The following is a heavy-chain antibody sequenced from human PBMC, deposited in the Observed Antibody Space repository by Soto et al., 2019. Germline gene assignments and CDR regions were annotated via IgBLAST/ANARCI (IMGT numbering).Heavy chain of an antibody. CDR3: ARDRRYDVLTGHRSPGLDYFGIDV. CDR2: IGYDGRDK. CDR1: GFTFGDYG. V-gene: IGHV3-33*01. Sequence: QVQVVESGGGVVQPGRSLRLSCAASGFTFGDYGMHWVRQAPGKGLDWVAVIGYDGRDKYYGESVKGRFTISRDDSKNTLYLEMKTLRAEDTAVYYCARDRRYDVLTGHRSPGLDYFGIDVWGQGTTVTVSS. D-gene: IGHD3-9*01. J-gene: IGHJ6*02.